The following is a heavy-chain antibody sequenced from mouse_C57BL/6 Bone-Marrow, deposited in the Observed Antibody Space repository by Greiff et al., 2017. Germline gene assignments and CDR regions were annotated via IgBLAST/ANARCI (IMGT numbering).Heavy chain of an antibody. Sequence: QVQLQQPGAELVMPGASVKLSCKASGYTFTSYWMHWVKQRPGQGLEWIGEIDPSDSYTNYNQKFKGKSTLTVDKSSSTAYMQLSSLTSEDSAVYYCARWGDYYEYDGWYFDVWGTGTTVTVSS. CDR3: ARWGDYYEYDGWYFDV. D-gene: IGHD2-4*01. CDR1: GYTFTSYW. V-gene: IGHV1-69*01. J-gene: IGHJ1*03. CDR2: IDPSDSYT.